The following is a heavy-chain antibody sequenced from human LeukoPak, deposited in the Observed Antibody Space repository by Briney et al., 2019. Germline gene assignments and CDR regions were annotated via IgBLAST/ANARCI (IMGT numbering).Heavy chain of an antibody. CDR1: GDSISSYY. Sequence: ETLSLTCTVSGDSISSYYWSWIRQPPGKGLEWIGYIYYSGSTNYNPSLKSRVTISVDTSKNQFSLKLSSVTAADTAVYYCARPGYYDSSGYYNWGQGTLVTVSS. V-gene: IGHV4-59*08. CDR2: IYYSGST. CDR3: ARPGYYDSSGYYN. J-gene: IGHJ4*02. D-gene: IGHD3-22*01.